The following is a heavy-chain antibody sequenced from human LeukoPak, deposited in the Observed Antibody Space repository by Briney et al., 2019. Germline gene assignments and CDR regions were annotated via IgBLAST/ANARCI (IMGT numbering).Heavy chain of an antibody. V-gene: IGHV4-34*01. D-gene: IGHD3-10*01. J-gene: IGHJ4*02. CDR1: GASISGYF. CDR2: INHSGST. Sequence: SETLSLTCTVSGASISGYFWSWIRQPPGKGLEWIGEINHSGSTNYNPSLKSRVTISVDTSKNQFSLKLSSVTAADTAVYYCARRDYVLLWFGESGNFDYWGQGTLVTVSS. CDR3: ARRDYVLLWFGESGNFDY.